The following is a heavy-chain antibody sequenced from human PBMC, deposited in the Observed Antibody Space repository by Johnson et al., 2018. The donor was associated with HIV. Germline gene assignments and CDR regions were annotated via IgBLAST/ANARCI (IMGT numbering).Heavy chain of an antibody. D-gene: IGHD2-2*01. CDR1: GFTFSTYW. J-gene: IGHJ3*02. CDR3: AKDGAMAFDI. Sequence: VQLVESGGGLVQPGGSLRLSCAASGFTFSTYWMHWVRQAPGKGLVWVSRINSDGSSTSYADSVKGRFTISRDKSKNTLYLQMNSLRAEDTAVYYCAKDGAMAFDIWGQGTLVTVSS. V-gene: IGHV3-74*01. CDR2: INSDGSST.